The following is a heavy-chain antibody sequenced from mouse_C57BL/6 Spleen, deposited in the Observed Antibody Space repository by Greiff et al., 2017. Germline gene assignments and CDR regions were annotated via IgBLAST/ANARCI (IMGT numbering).Heavy chain of an antibody. D-gene: IGHD1-1*01. CDR1: GYTFTGYW. Sequence: VQLQQSGAELMKPGASVKLSCKATGYTFTGYWLEWVKQRPGHGLEWIGEILPGSGSTKYNEKVKGKATFTADTSSHTAYMQLVSLTTEDPAIYYCAISTTCPCDDWGQGTTLTVSS. V-gene: IGHV1-9*01. CDR2: ILPGSGST. J-gene: IGHJ2*01. CDR3: AISTTCPCDD.